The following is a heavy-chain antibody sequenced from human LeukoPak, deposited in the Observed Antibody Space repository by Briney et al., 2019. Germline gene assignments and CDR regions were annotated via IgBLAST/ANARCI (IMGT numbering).Heavy chain of an antibody. V-gene: IGHV3-66*01. CDR2: IYSGGST. D-gene: IGHD6-19*01. J-gene: IGHJ3*02. CDR3: ARVEAVAGTEAFDI. Sequence: PGGSLRLSCAASGFTVTSTYMSWVRQAPGKGLEWVSLIYSGGSTYYADSAKGRFTISRDNSKNTLYLQVNRLRAEDTAVYYCARVEAVAGTEAFDIWGRGTMVTVSS. CDR1: GFTVTSTY.